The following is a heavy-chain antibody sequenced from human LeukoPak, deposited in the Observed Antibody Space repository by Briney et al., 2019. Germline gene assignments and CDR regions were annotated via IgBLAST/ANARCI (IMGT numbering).Heavy chain of an antibody. CDR3: ARDLGSRDYYDSSGYYLDY. J-gene: IGHJ4*02. D-gene: IGHD3-22*01. V-gene: IGHV3-21*01. CDR2: ISSSSSYI. CDR1: GFTFSSYS. Sequence: GGSLRLSCAASGFTFSSYSMNWVRQAPGKGLEWVSSISSSSSYIYYADSVKGRFTISRDNSKNTLYLQMNSLRAEDTAVYYCARDLGSRDYYDSSGYYLDYWGQGTLVTVSS.